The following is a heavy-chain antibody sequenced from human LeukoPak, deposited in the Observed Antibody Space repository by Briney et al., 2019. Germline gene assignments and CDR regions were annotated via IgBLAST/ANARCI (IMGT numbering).Heavy chain of an antibody. D-gene: IGHD6-13*01. CDR3: ARLEYSSSCIDY. J-gene: IGHJ4*02. V-gene: IGHV4-39*01. CDR1: GGSISSSSYY. CDR2: IYYSGST. Sequence: PSETLSLTCTVSGGSISSSSYYWGWIRHPPGKGLKWIGSIYYSGSTYYNPSLKSRVTISVDTSKNQFSLKLSSVTAADTAVYYCARLEYSSSCIDYWGQGTLVTVSS.